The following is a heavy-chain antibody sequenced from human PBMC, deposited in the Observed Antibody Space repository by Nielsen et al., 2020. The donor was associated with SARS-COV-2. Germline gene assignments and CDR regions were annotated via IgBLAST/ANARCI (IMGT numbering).Heavy chain of an antibody. CDR1: GFTVSSNY. CDR2: IYSGGST. D-gene: IGHD4-11*01. CDR3: ARGPYTRYGMDV. V-gene: IGHV3-66*01. Sequence: GESLKISCAASGFTVSSNYMSWVRQAPGKGLEWVSVIYSGGSTYYADSVKGRFTISRDNSKNTLYLQMNGLRAEDTAVYYCARGPYTRYGMDVWGQGTTVTVSS. J-gene: IGHJ6*02.